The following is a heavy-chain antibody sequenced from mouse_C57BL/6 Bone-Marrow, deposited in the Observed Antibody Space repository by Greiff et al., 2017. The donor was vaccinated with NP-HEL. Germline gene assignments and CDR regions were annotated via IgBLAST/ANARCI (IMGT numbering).Heavy chain of an antibody. D-gene: IGHD1-1*01. J-gene: IGHJ3*01. Sequence: QVQLQQSGAELVKPEASVKISCKASGYAFSSYWMNWVKQRPGKGLEWIGQIYPGDGDTNYNGKFKGKATLTADKSSSTAYMQLSSLTSEDSAVYFCARDYYGSSYEVRFAYWGQGTLVTVSA. CDR3: ARDYYGSSYEVRFAY. CDR1: GYAFSSYW. CDR2: IYPGDGDT. V-gene: IGHV1-80*01.